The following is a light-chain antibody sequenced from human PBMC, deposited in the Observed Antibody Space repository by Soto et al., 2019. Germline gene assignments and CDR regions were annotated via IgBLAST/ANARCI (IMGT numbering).Light chain of an antibody. CDR3: SSYTSSSTRDV. Sequence: QSALTQPASVSGSPGQSITISCTGTSSDVGGYNYVSWYQQHPGKAPKLMIYDVSNRPSGVSNRFSGSKSGNTASLTISGLQAEDEDDYYCSSYTSSSTRDVFGTGTKLTVL. CDR1: SSDVGGYNY. CDR2: DVS. V-gene: IGLV2-14*01. J-gene: IGLJ1*01.